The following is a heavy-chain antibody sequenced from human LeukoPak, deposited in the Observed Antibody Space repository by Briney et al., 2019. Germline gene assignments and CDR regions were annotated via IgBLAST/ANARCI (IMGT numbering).Heavy chain of an antibody. J-gene: IGHJ3*02. CDR1: GYSVTSYW. CDR3: ATHSGFDAFDI. Sequence: GESLKISCKVPGYSVTSYWIAWVRQMPGKGLEWMGIIYPSDSDTRYSPSFQGQVTISADKSISTAYLQWSSLKASDTAMYYCATHSGFDAFDIWGQGTMVTVSS. V-gene: IGHV5-51*01. CDR2: IYPSDSDT. D-gene: IGHD5-12*01.